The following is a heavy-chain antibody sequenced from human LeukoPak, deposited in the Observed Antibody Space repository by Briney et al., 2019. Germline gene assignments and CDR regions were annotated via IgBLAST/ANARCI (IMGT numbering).Heavy chain of an antibody. D-gene: IGHD3-22*01. J-gene: IGHJ4*02. CDR2: ISSSSSTI. Sequence: GGSLRLSCAASGFTFSSYSMNWVRQAPGRGLEWVSYISSSSSTIYYADSVKGRFTISRDNAKNSLYLQMNSLRAEDTAVYYCAREQSSGYYYFDYWGQGTLVTVSS. V-gene: IGHV3-48*01. CDR1: GFTFSSYS. CDR3: AREQSSGYYYFDY.